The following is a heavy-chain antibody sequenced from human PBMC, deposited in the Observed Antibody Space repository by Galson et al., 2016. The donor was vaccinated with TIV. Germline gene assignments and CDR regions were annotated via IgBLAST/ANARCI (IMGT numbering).Heavy chain of an antibody. V-gene: IGHV5-10-1*01. CDR3: ARESHTENWFDP. J-gene: IGHJ5*02. CDR2: IAPSDSYT. Sequence: QSGAEVKKPGESLTISCKHSRYRFTNYWISWVRQMPGKGLEWMGRIAPSDSYTNYSPSFQGHVTISIDKSVSTAYLQWSALKASDTAMYYCARESHTENWFDPWGQGTLVIVSS. CDR1: RYRFTNYW. D-gene: IGHD2-8*02.